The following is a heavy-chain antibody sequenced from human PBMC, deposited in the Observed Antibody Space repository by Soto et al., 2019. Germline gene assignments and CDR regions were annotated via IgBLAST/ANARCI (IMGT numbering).Heavy chain of an antibody. CDR1: GGSISSSSYY. CDR3: AIERGVYDYIWLARFDY. V-gene: IGHV4-39*01. D-gene: IGHD3-16*01. CDR2: IYYSGST. Sequence: QLQLQESGPGLVKPSETLSLTCTVSGGSISSSSYYWGWIRQPPGKGLEWIGSIYYSGSTYYNPSLKSRVTISVDTSKNQFSLKLSSVTAADTAVYYCAIERGVYDYIWLARFDYWGQGTLVTVSS. J-gene: IGHJ4*02.